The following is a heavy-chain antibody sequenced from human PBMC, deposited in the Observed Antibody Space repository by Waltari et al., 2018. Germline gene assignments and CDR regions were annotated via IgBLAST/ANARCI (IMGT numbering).Heavy chain of an antibody. D-gene: IGHD3-3*01. V-gene: IGHV4-59*01. CDR3: ARSNFWSGFIWFDP. CDR1: GGSISSSY. CDR2: IYYSGST. J-gene: IGHJ5*02. Sequence: QVQLQESGPGLVKPSETLSLTCTVSGGSISSSYWSWIRQPPGKGLEWIGYIYYSGSTNYNPSLKSRVTISVDTSKNQFSLKLSSVTAADTAVYYCARSNFWSGFIWFDPWGQGTLVTVSS.